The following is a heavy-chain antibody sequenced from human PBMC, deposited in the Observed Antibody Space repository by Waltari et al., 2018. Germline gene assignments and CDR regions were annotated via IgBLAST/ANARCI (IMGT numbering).Heavy chain of an antibody. J-gene: IGHJ4*02. Sequence: QVQLVESGGGVVQPGRSLRLPCAASGFTCSSYALPWVRQAPGKGLEWVAVISYDGSNKYYADSVKGRFTISRDNSKNTLYLQMNSLRAEDTAVYYCARDSGPRYSYGDYWGQGTLVTVSS. CDR2: ISYDGSNK. CDR3: ARDSGPRYSYGDY. V-gene: IGHV3-30-3*01. D-gene: IGHD5-18*01. CDR1: GFTCSSYA.